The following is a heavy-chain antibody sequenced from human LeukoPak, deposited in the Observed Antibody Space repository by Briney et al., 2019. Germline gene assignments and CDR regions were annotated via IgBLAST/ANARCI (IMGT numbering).Heavy chain of an antibody. V-gene: IGHV5-51*01. Sequence: GESLQISCKGSGYSFTSYWIVWVRQMPGKGLEWMGIIYPGDSDTRYSPSFQGQVTISADKSISTAYLQWSSLKASDTAMYYCARPRYYDSSGYRPFDIWGQGTMVTVSS. CDR1: GYSFTSYW. CDR2: IYPGDSDT. D-gene: IGHD3-22*01. J-gene: IGHJ3*02. CDR3: ARPRYYDSSGYRPFDI.